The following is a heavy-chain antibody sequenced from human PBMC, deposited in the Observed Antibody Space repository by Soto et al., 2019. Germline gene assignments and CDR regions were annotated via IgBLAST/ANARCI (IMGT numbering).Heavy chain of an antibody. CDR2: IYYSGST. V-gene: IGHV4-39*01. J-gene: IGHJ6*02. CDR1: GGSISSSSYY. D-gene: IGHD3-10*01. CDR3: ARRGGITMVRGGPYGMDV. Sequence: SETLSLTCTVSGGSISSSSYYWGWIRQPPGKGLEWIGSIYYSGSTYYNPSLKSRVTISVDTSKNQFSLKLSSVTAADTAVYYCARRGGITMVRGGPYGMDVWGQGTTVTVSS.